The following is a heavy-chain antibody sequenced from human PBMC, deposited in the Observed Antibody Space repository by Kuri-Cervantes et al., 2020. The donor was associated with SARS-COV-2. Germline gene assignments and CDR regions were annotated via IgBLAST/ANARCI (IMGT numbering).Heavy chain of an antibody. V-gene: IGHV3-21*01. D-gene: IGHD1-1*01. Sequence: GGSLRLSCAASGFTFSGYSMNWIRQAPGKGLEWVAAIDSSSYYIYHADSVKGRLTISRDNAKTSVYLQMNSLKVEDTAVYYCAGEAGGELDEAFDYWGQGALVTDSS. CDR3: AGEAGGELDEAFDY. J-gene: IGHJ4*02. CDR2: IDSSSYYI. CDR1: GFTFSGYS.